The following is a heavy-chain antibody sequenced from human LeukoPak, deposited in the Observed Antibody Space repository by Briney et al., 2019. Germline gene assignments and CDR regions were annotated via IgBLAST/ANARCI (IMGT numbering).Heavy chain of an antibody. CDR1: GLTFNNAW. CDR2: IKSKTDGGTT. V-gene: IGHV3-15*01. J-gene: IGHJ4*02. CDR3: TTHYYDSSGDYPLDY. Sequence: GGSLRLSCAASGLTFNNAWMSWVRQAPGKGLEWVGRIKSKTDGGTTDYAAPVKGRFTISRDDSKNTLYLRMNSLKTEDTAVYYCTTHYYDSSGDYPLDYWGQGTLVTVSS. D-gene: IGHD3-22*01.